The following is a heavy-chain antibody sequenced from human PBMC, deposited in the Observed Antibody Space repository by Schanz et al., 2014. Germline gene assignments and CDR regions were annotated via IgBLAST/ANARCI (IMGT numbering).Heavy chain of an antibody. D-gene: IGHD6-6*01. V-gene: IGHV3-48*01. CDR1: GLIFSTYT. Sequence: EVQLVESGGGLVRPGGSLRLSCTTSGLIFSTYTLNWVRQAPGKGLEWISYLSFSGNSIYYADSVKGRFTISRDNAKNSVFLQMNRLRAEDTAVYYCATEGPRGTRHPINYYYAMDNWGQGTKVTV. CDR3: ATEGPRGTRHPINYYYAMDN. J-gene: IGHJ6*02. CDR2: LSFSGNSI.